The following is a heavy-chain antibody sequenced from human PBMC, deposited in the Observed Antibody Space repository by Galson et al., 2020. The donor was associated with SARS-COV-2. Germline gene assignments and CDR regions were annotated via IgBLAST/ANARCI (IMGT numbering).Heavy chain of an antibody. CDR3: ARGWSVWIAAAGTAPNNWFDP. Sequence: SETLSLTCTVSGYSISSGYYWGWNRQPPGKGLEWIGSIYHSGSTYYNPSLNSRVTISVDTSKNQFSLKLSSVAAADTAVYYCARGWSVWIAAAGTAPNNWFDPWGQGTLVTVSS. CDR1: GYSISSGYY. V-gene: IGHV4-38-2*02. J-gene: IGHJ5*02. CDR2: IYHSGST. D-gene: IGHD6-13*01.